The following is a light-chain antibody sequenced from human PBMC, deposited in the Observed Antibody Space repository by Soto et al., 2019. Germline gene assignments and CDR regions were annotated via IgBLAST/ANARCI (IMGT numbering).Light chain of an antibody. J-gene: IGKJ5*01. CDR2: GAS. CDR1: HSVSSSY. Sequence: EIVLTQSPGTLSLSPGERATLSCRASHSVSSSYLAWYQQKPGQAPRLLIYGASSRATGIPDRFSGSGSGTEFTLTISSLQSEDFAVYYCQQFHNWPPITFGQGTRLEIK. V-gene: IGKV3-20*01. CDR3: QQFHNWPPIT.